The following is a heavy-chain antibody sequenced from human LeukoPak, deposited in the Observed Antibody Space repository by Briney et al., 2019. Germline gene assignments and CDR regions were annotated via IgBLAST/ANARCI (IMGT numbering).Heavy chain of an antibody. Sequence: SETLSLTCTVSGGSISSGDYYWNWIRQPPGEGLEWIGYISTSGSTYYNPSLKSRVAILLDTSKNQFSLKLSSVTAADTAVYYCARDPFSYDSSGYYGQDWFFDLWGRGTLVTVSS. CDR2: ISTSGST. D-gene: IGHD3-22*01. CDR3: ARDPFSYDSSGYYGQDWFFDL. CDR1: GGSISSGDYY. J-gene: IGHJ2*01. V-gene: IGHV4-30-4*01.